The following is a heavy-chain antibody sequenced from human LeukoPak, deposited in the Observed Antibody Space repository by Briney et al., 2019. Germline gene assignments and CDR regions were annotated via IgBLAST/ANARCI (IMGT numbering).Heavy chain of an antibody. Sequence: ASVKVSCKASGYTFTGYYMHWVRQAPGQGLEWMGWINPNSGGTNYAQKFQGRVTMTRDTSISTAYMELSRLRSDDTAVYYCASSPYRYYYDSIYWGQGTLVTVSS. D-gene: IGHD3-22*01. J-gene: IGHJ4*02. V-gene: IGHV1-2*02. CDR1: GYTFTGYY. CDR3: ASSPYRYYYDSIY. CDR2: INPNSGGT.